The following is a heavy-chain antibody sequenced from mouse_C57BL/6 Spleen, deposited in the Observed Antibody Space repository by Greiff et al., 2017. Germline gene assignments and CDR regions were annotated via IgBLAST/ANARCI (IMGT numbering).Heavy chain of an antibody. CDR2: IDPETGGT. CDR1: GYTFTDYE. CDR3: TTTVVALYYCDY. V-gene: IGHV1-15*01. Sequence: QVQLQQSGAELVRPGASVTLSCKASGYTFTDYEMHWVKQTPVHGLEWIGAIDPETGGTAYNQKFQGKAILTADKSSSTAYMELRSLTSEDSAVYYCTTTVVALYYCDYWGQGTTLTVSS. D-gene: IGHD1-1*01. J-gene: IGHJ2*01.